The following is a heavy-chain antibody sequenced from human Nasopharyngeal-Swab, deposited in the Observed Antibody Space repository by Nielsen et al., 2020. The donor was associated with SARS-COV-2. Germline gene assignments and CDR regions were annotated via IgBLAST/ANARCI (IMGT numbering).Heavy chain of an antibody. Sequence: SETLSLTCTVSGGSISSSSYYWGWIRQPPGKGLEWIGSIYYSGSTYYNPSLKSRVTISVDTSKNQFFLSLSSVTAADTALYYCAGDYGGFSGLDFWGQGTLVTVSS. V-gene: IGHV4-39*07. J-gene: IGHJ4*02. CDR1: GGSISSSSYY. CDR3: AGDYGGFSGLDF. D-gene: IGHD4-23*01. CDR2: IYYSGST.